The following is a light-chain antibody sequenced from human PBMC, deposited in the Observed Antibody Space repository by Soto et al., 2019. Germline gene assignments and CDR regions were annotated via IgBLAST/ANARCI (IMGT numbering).Light chain of an antibody. J-gene: IGLJ1*01. CDR3: SSYTTSNTRQIV. CDR1: SSEVCGYNF. V-gene: IGLV2-14*01. Sequence: SVLTQPSSLSWSPGQSITTSCTGNSSEVCGYNFVSWYQQHPGKAPKFMIYDVSNRPSGVSNRFSGSKSGNTASLTISGLQAEDEADYYCSSYTTSNTRQIVFGTGTKVTVL. CDR2: DVS.